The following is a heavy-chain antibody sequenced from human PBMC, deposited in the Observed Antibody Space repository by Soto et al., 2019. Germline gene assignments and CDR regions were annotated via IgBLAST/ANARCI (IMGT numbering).Heavy chain of an antibody. J-gene: IGHJ4*02. V-gene: IGHV3-9*01. CDR2: ISWNSGSI. D-gene: IGHD3-22*01. CDR3: AKEHYYDSSGYWAVRGFDY. CDR1: GFTFDDYA. Sequence: PGGSLRLSCAASGFTFDDYAMHWVRQASGKGLEWVSGISWNSGSIGYADSVKGRFTISRDNAENSLYLQMNSLRAEDTALYYCAKEHYYDSSGYWAVRGFDYWGQGTLVTVSS.